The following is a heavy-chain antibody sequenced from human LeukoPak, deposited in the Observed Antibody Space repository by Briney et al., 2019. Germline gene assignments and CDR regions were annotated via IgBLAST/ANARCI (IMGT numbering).Heavy chain of an antibody. J-gene: IGHJ4*02. CDR1: GFTFSSYW. Sequence: GGSLRLSCEVSGFTFSSYWMSWVRQAPGKGLEWVAIISYDGGEIYYVDSVKGRFTLSRDNAKSSVYLQMNSLRAEDAAVYYCARDKPRGSYDGSICDSWGQGTLVTVSS. CDR3: ARDKPRGSYDGSICDS. V-gene: IGHV3-7*01. CDR2: ISYDGGEI. D-gene: IGHD3-16*01.